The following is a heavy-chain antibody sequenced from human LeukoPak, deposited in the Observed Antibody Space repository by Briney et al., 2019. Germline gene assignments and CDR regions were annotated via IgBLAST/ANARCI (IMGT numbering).Heavy chain of an antibody. CDR3: AKDAPMGYGAFDI. CDR1: GFTFSSYG. J-gene: IGHJ3*02. V-gene: IGHV3-30*18. CDR2: ISYDGSNK. Sequence: GGSLRLSCAASGFTFSSYGMHWVRQAPGKGLEWVAVISYDGSNKYYADSVKGRFTISRDNSKNTLYLQMNSLRAEDTAVYYCAKDAPMGYGAFDIWGQGTMVTVSS. D-gene: IGHD5-18*01.